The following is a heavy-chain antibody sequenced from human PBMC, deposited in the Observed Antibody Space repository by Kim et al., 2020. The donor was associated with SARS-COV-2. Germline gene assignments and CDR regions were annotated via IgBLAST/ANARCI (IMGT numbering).Heavy chain of an antibody. CDR3: AKAPRGYLNYFDY. J-gene: IGHJ4*02. D-gene: IGHD3-22*01. Sequence: YTAESVEGQSTISRENAKNTLYTQMTSVRAEDTALYYCAKAPRGYLNYFDYWGQGTLVTVSS. V-gene: IGHV3-23*01.